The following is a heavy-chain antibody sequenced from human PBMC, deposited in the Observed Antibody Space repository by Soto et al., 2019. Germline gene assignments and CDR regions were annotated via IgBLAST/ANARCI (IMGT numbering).Heavy chain of an antibody. D-gene: IGHD6-19*01. J-gene: IGHJ6*02. CDR1: GYSFTSYW. CDR3: ARPTPTPSGGSRSYGMAV. V-gene: IGHV5-51*01. CDR2: IYPGDSDT. Sequence: GESLKISCKGSGYSFTSYWIGWVRQMPGKGLEWMGIIYPGDSDTRYSPSFQGQVTISADKSISTAYLQWSSLKASDTAMYYCARPTPTPSGGSRSYGMAVWGPGTRVTVSS.